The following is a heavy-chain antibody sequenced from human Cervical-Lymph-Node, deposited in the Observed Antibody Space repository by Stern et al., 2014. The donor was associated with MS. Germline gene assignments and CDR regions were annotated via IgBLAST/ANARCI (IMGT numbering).Heavy chain of an antibody. V-gene: IGHV3-23*04. J-gene: IGHJ4*02. CDR1: GFTFSDYA. CDR2: ISLSGGST. Sequence: QLVQSGGGLVQPGGSLRLSCAASGFTFSDYAMSWVRQAPGKGLEGVSAISLSGGSTFYADSVQGRFTISRDNSKNTLYLQMNSLRAEDTAVYYCAKDRELVVVTFDSWGQGTLVTVSS. CDR3: AKDRELVVVTFDS. D-gene: IGHD2-15*01.